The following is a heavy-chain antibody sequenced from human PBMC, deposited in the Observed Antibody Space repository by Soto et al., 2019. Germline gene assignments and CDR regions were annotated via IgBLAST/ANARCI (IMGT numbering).Heavy chain of an antibody. CDR1: GFGCSNAW. Sequence: WWSLRLSCAASGFGCSNAWMSWFRQAPGKGLEWVGRIKSETDGETTGYVAPVKGRFTISRDDSKNTLYLQMNSLKIEDTAVYYCTTDLNGGFDYWGRGTLVTVSS. CDR2: IKSETDGETT. D-gene: IGHD2-8*01. V-gene: IGHV3-15*01. CDR3: TTDLNGGFDY. J-gene: IGHJ4*02.